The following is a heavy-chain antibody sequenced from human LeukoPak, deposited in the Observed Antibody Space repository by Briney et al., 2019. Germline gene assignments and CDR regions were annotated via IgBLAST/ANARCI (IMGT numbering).Heavy chain of an antibody. Sequence: GGSLRLSCAASGFTFSNAWMSWVRRAPGKGREWVGRIKSKTDGGTTDYAAPVKGRFTISRDDSKDTLYLQMNSLKTEDTAVYYCTTAASWSLYYYYYYMDVWGKGTTVTISS. CDR1: GFTFSNAW. CDR2: IKSKTDGGTT. CDR3: TTAASWSLYYYYYYMDV. J-gene: IGHJ6*03. D-gene: IGHD6-13*01. V-gene: IGHV3-15*01.